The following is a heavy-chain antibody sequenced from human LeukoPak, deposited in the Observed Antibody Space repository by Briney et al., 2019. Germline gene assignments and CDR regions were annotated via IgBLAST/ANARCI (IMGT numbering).Heavy chain of an antibody. CDR2: ISGYNSNT. J-gene: IGHJ4*02. V-gene: IGHV1-18*01. CDR1: GYTFSSYG. CDR3: ARSSLGTITAGPFDY. Sequence: ASVKVCCKASGYTFSSYGIAWVRQAPGQGLEWMGWISGYNSNTNYAQKLQGRVSMTTDTSTTTAYMELRSLTSDDTALYYCARSSLGTITAGPFDYWGQGTLVTVSS. D-gene: IGHD5-12*01.